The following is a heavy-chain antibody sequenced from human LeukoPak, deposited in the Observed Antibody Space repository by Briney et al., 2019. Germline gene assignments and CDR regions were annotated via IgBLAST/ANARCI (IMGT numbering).Heavy chain of an antibody. Sequence: SETLSLTCTVSGGSISSGGYYWSWIRQPPGKGLEWIGYIYHSGSTYYNPSLKSRVTISVDTSGNHFSLKLSSVTAADTAVYYCARDGRYSSSRRIYWYFDLWGRGTLVTVSS. D-gene: IGHD6-13*01. J-gene: IGHJ2*01. CDR3: ARDGRYSSSRRIYWYFDL. CDR2: IYHSGST. V-gene: IGHV4-30-2*01. CDR1: GGSISSGGYY.